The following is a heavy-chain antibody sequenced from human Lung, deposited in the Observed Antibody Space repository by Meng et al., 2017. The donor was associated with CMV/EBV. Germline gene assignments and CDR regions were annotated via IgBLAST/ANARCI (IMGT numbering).Heavy chain of an antibody. D-gene: IGHD1-26*01. V-gene: IGHV4-4*02. CDR1: GVSISSNIR. CDR2: IDDSGST. CDR3: ARGKQDAWELLAY. J-gene: IGHJ4*02. Sequence: VRLQGSGPGLVQPSGTLSLTCGVSGVSISSNIRWTWVRQPPGKGLEWIGDIDDSGSTNYNPSLNSRISISLDKSKNHFSLKVNSVTAADTAVYYCARGKQDAWELLAYWGQGALVTVSS.